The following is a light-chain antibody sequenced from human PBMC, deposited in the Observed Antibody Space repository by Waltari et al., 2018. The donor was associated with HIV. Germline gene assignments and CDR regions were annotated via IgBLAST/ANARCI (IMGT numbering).Light chain of an antibody. CDR2: GAS. J-gene: IGKJ1*01. CDR3: QQYGGSPT. V-gene: IGKV3-20*01. CDR1: ASVSSNY. Sequence: EIVLTQSPGTLSLSPGDRATLSCRASASVSSNYVAWYQRKPGQAPRLLISGASNRATGIPDRFSGRGSGTDFTLTISRLEPEDFALFYCQQYGGSPTFGQGTKVE.